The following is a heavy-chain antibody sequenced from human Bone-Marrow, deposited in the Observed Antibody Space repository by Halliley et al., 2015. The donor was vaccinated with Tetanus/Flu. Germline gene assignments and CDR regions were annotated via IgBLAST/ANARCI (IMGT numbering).Heavy chain of an antibody. CDR3: AKAQGPPASAYYFDY. V-gene: IGHV3-23*01. J-gene: IGHJ4*02. Sequence: SYADSVRGRFTISRDNSKNTLYLEMNNLRVDDTAVYYCAKAQGPPASAYYFDYWGQGTLVTVSS. D-gene: IGHD6-6*01.